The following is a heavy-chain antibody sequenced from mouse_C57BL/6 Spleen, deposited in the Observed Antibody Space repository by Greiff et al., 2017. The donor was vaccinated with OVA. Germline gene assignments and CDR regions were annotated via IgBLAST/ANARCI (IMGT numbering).Heavy chain of an antibody. J-gene: IGHJ2*01. CDR2: IDPSDSYT. CDR1: GYTFTSYW. D-gene: IGHD2-1*01. CDR3: ARRDYGNYPYYFDY. Sequence: VQLQQPGAELVKPGASVKLSCKASGYTFTSYWMQWVKQRPGQGLEWIGEIDPSDSYTNYNQKFKGKATLTVDTSSSTAYMQLSSLTSEDSAVYYCARRDYGNYPYYFDYWGQGTTLTVSS. V-gene: IGHV1-50*01.